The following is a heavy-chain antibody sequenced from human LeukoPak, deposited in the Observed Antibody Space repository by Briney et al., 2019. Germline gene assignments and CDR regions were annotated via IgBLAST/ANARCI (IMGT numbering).Heavy chain of an antibody. D-gene: IGHD2-15*01. CDR3: ARYCGGGTCYSGIDY. J-gene: IGHJ4*02. CDR1: GFTFSSYV. Sequence: GGSLRLSCAASGFTFSSYVMNWVRQAPGKGLEWVSRLSGDGGIIYYADSVKGRFTIPRDNSRNTLYLQMNSLRAEDTAIYYCARYCGGGTCYSGIDYWGQGTLVTVSS. CDR2: LSGDGGII. V-gene: IGHV3-23*01.